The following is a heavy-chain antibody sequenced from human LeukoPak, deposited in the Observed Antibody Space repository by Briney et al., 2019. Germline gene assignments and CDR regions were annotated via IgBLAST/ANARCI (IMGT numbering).Heavy chain of an antibody. CDR3: TRRAAALDAFDI. CDR1: GFTFSSFN. Sequence: GGSLRLSCAGSGFTFSSFNMKWVRQAPGKGLEWVSSISTSSSYIYYADSVKGRFTISRDNPKNSLYLQMNSLRAEDTAVYYCTRRAAALDAFDIWGQGTMVTVSS. J-gene: IGHJ3*02. D-gene: IGHD6-13*01. CDR2: ISTSSSYI. V-gene: IGHV3-21*01.